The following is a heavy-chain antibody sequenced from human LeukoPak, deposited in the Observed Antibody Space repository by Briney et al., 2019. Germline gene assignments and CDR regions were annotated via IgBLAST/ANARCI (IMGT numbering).Heavy chain of an antibody. CDR2: VKGDEIST. V-gene: IGHV3-74*01. Sequence: GGSLRLSCAASGFTLTDFWMHWVRQAPGGGLVWVSRVKGDEISTLYADSVKGRFTISRDNAKNTLYLQMNSLRADDTALYYCATGPYSAFEMWGQGTMVTVSS. J-gene: IGHJ3*02. CDR3: ATGPYSAFEM. CDR1: GFTLTDFW. D-gene: IGHD2-21*01.